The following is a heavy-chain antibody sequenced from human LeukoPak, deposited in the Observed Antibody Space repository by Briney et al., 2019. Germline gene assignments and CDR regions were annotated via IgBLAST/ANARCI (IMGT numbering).Heavy chain of an antibody. Sequence: KSSETLSLTCTVSGGAISSYYWSWIRQPPWKGLEWIGYIYNSESTNYNPSLKSRVTISVDTSKNQFSLKLSSVTAADTAVYYCARGTIPLDWGQGTLVTVSS. CDR3: ARGTIPLD. J-gene: IGHJ4*02. CDR2: IYNSEST. CDR1: GGAISSYY. D-gene: IGHD2-21*01. V-gene: IGHV4-59*01.